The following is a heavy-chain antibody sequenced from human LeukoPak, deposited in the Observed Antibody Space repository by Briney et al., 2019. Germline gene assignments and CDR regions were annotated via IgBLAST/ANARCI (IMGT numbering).Heavy chain of an antibody. J-gene: IGHJ4*02. V-gene: IGHV3-11*04. CDR2: ITSSGGTI. CDR3: ARESRDYVWGSYRHPRLDY. Sequence: GGSLRLSCAASGFTFSDYYMSWIRQTPGKGLECVSYITSSGGTIYYADSVKGRFTISRDNAKNSLYLQMNSLRAEDTAVYYCARESRDYVWGSYRHPRLDYWGQGTLVTVSS. CDR1: GFTFSDYY. D-gene: IGHD3-16*02.